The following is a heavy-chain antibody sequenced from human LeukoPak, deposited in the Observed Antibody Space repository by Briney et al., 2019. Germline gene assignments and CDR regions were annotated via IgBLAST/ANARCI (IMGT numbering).Heavy chain of an antibody. Sequence: GGSLRLSCAASGFTFGRYWMSWVRQAPGKRLEWVANINEDGSKKEFLDSVKGRFTISRDNAKNSVYLQMKSVRAEDTGVYYCARDVNGGNFDHWGQGTLVTVSS. J-gene: IGHJ4*02. CDR3: ARDVNGGNFDH. CDR1: GFTFGRYW. CDR2: INEDGSKK. V-gene: IGHV3-7*01. D-gene: IGHD4-23*01.